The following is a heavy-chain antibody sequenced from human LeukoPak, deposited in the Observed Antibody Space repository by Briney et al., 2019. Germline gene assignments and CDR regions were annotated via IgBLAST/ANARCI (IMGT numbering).Heavy chain of an antibody. CDR1: GFTFDDYA. Sequence: GGSLRLSCAASGFTFDDYAMHWVRQAPGKGLEWVSGISWNSGSIGYADSVKGRFTISRDNAKNSLYLQMSSLRGEDTAIYYCARDADFSSGGGWYDAFDIWGQGTMVTVSS. V-gene: IGHV3-9*01. J-gene: IGHJ3*02. CDR3: ARDADFSSGGGWYDAFDI. CDR2: ISWNSGSI. D-gene: IGHD6-19*01.